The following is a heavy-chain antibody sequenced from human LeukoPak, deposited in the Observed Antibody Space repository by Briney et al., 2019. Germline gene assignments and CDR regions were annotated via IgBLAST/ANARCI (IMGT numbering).Heavy chain of an antibody. Sequence: SETLSLTCTVSGGSISSYYWSWIRQPPGKGLEWIGYIYYSGSTNYNPSLKSRVTISVDTSKNQFSLKLSSVTAADTAVYYCARHSPGWSGFAPQDAFDIWGQGTMVTVSS. CDR2: IYYSGST. V-gene: IGHV4-59*08. J-gene: IGHJ3*02. CDR3: ARHSPGWSGFAPQDAFDI. D-gene: IGHD3-3*01. CDR1: GGSISSYY.